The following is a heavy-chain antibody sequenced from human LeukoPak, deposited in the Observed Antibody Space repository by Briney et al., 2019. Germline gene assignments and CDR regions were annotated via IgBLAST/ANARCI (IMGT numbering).Heavy chain of an antibody. V-gene: IGHV3-30*03. CDR3: ARAGGVKTAALDLDY. CDR2: ISYDGSNK. D-gene: IGHD6-25*01. Sequence: SGGSLRLSCAASGFTFSSYGMHWVRQAPGKGLEWVAVISYDGSNKYYADSVKGRFTISRDNSKNTLYLQMNSLRAEDTAVYYCARAGGVKTAALDLDYWGQGTLVTVSS. J-gene: IGHJ4*02. CDR1: GFTFSSYG.